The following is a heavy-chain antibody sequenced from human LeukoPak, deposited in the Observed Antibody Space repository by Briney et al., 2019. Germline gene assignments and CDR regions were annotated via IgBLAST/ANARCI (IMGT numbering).Heavy chain of an antibody. CDR1: GGSISSSNYY. Sequence: NPSETLSLTCTVSGGSISSSNYYWGCIRQPPGKGLEWIASIHYSGSTYYNPSLKSRVTISVDTSKKQFSLNLSSATAADTAVYYCARRSIAMIVVVINPTAGAFDVWGLGTMVTVSS. J-gene: IGHJ3*01. CDR3: ARRSIAMIVVVINPTAGAFDV. V-gene: IGHV4-39*01. D-gene: IGHD3-22*01. CDR2: IHYSGST.